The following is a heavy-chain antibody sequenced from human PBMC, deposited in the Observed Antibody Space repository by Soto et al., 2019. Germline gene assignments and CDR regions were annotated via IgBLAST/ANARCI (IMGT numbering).Heavy chain of an antibody. CDR2: TYYRSKWYN. D-gene: IGHD3-16*02. V-gene: IGHV6-1*01. Sequence: PSQTLSLTCAISGDSVSSNSAAWNWIRQSPSRGLEWLGRTYYRSKWYNDYAVSVKSRITINPDTSKNQFSLQLNSVTPEDTAVYYCARGGTYYDYVWGSYRPNYYYYYGMDVWGQGTTVTVSS. J-gene: IGHJ6*02. CDR3: ARGGTYYDYVWGSYRPNYYYYYGMDV. CDR1: GDSVSSNSAA.